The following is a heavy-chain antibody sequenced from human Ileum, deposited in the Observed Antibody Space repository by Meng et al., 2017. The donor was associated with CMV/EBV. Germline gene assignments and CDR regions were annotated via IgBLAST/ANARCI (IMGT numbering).Heavy chain of an antibody. J-gene: IGHJ4*02. CDR1: GYNFTNHA. CDR2: MNPGNGNT. V-gene: IGHV1-3*01. D-gene: IGHD1-26*01. Sequence: WKASGYNFTNHAFHVVRQAPGQRLEWMGWMNPGNGNTESSQKFQGRVTFTRDTSANTAFMELSSLSSEDTAVYSCARGIHSGAFLIDYWGQGTPVTVSS. CDR3: ARGIHSGAFLIDY.